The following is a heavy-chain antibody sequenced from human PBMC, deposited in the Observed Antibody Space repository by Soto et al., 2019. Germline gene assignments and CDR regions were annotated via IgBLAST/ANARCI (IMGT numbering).Heavy chain of an antibody. J-gene: IGHJ3*02. CDR3: ASMTVDSRDGGFDI. Sequence: GGSLRLSCSASGFIFDDYAMHWVRQAPGKGLEWVSGISWNSGSIRYADSVKGRFTISRDNAKNSVDLRMNSLTSEDTALYYCASMTVDSRDGGFDIWGQGTMVTVSS. D-gene: IGHD2-15*01. V-gene: IGHV3-9*01. CDR2: ISWNSGSI. CDR1: GFIFDDYA.